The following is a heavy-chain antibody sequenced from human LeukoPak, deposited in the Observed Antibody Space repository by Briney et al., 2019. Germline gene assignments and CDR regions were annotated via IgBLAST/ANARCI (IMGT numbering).Heavy chain of an antibody. V-gene: IGHV3-7*03. CDR1: GFPFTNYW. J-gene: IGHJ4*02. CDR2: IKQDGSVK. Sequence: GGSLRLSCATSGFPFTNYWMTWVRQAPGKGLEWVANIKQDGSVKYYVDSVKGRFTISRDKTKNSVYLQMISLRAEDTAVYKCARIGYSSSSLDFWGRGTLVTVSS. CDR3: ARIGYSSSSLDF. D-gene: IGHD6-6*01.